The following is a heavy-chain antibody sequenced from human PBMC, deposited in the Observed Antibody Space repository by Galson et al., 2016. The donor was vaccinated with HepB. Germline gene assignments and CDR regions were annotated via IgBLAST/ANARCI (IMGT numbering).Heavy chain of an antibody. Sequence: SRFAISWVRQAPGQGLEWMGGMIPMLATAHYAQRFQGGVTVSADESTSTAYMELSSLRSDDTAVYYCARSFWGKYETGYYHYALDVWGQGTTVTVSS. CDR1: SRFA. V-gene: IGHV1-69*01. J-gene: IGHJ6*02. D-gene: IGHD3-16*01. CDR2: MIPMLATA. CDR3: ARSFWGKYETGYYHYALDV.